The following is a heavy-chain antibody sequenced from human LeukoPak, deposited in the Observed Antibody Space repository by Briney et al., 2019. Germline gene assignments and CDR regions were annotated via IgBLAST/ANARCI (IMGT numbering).Heavy chain of an antibody. J-gene: IGHJ4*02. V-gene: IGHV7-4-1*02. CDR3: ARDGYEYCSSTSCLDY. CDR2: ISVDTGNP. Sequence: GAPVKVSCTPSGYTFTRHAINWVRQVPGQGFEWMGWISVDTGNPTYAQGFAGRFVFSLDTSVGTANLQISSLKPEDTAVYYCARDGYEYCSSTSCLDYWGQGTLVTVSS. CDR1: GYTFTRHA. D-gene: IGHD2-2*01.